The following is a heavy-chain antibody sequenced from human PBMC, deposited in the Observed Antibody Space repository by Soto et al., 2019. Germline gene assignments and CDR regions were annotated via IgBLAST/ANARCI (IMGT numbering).Heavy chain of an antibody. CDR2: IKRKTDGETT. CDR3: FTDRTYSPIDS. D-gene: IGHD2-21*01. CDR1: GFTFTNAW. J-gene: IGHJ4*02. V-gene: IGHV3-15*01. Sequence: EVQLVESGGGLVQPGGSLRLSCAASGFTFTNAWRRWVRQAPGKGLEWVGRIKRKTDGETTDYAAFVKGRFTISRDDSKNTLYLQMNSLKTEDTAVYYCFTDRTYSPIDSWGQGTLVTVSS.